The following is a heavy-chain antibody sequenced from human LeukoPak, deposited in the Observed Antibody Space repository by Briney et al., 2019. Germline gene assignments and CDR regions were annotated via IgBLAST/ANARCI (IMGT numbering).Heavy chain of an antibody. D-gene: IGHD3-22*01. CDR1: GGTFSSYA. Sequence: SVKVSCKASGGTFSSYAISWVRQAPGQGLEWMGGIIPIFGTANYAQKFQGRVTITADESTSTAYMELSSLRSEDTAVYYCASNDDSSGYYNPRDFYYYYGMDVWGQGTTVTVSS. CDR3: ASNDDSSGYYNPRDFYYYYGMDV. J-gene: IGHJ6*02. CDR2: IIPIFGTA. V-gene: IGHV1-69*13.